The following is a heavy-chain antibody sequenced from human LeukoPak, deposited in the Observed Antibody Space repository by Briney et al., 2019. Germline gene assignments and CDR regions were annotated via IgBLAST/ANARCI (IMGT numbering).Heavy chain of an antibody. J-gene: IGHJ6*03. CDR2: IYYSGTT. CDR3: AREFSSSKIYYYYHMDV. D-gene: IGHD6-6*01. CDR1: GGSISSYY. Sequence: PSETLSLTCSVSGGSISSYYWNWIRQPPGKGLEWIGHIYYSGTTNYNPSLQSRVTISVDTSKNQFSLKLRSVTAADTAVYYCAREFSSSKIYYYYHMDVWGKGTTVTVSS. V-gene: IGHV4-59*01.